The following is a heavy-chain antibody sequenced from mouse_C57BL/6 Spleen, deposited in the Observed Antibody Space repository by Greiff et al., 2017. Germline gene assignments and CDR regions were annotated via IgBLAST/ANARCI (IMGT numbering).Heavy chain of an antibody. D-gene: IGHD1-1*01. CDR1: GYTFTSSG. Sequence: QVQLQQSGAELARPGASVKLSCKASGYTFTSSGISWVKQRPGQGLEWIGELYPRSGNTYYNEKFLGKATLTADKSSSTAYMELRSLTSEDSAVYFCANYYGSSYRYFDVWGTGTTVTVSS. CDR3: ANYYGSSYRYFDV. V-gene: IGHV1-81*01. CDR2: LYPRSGNT. J-gene: IGHJ1*03.